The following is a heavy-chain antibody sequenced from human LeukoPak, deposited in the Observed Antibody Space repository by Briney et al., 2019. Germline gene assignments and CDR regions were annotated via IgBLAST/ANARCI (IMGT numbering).Heavy chain of an antibody. J-gene: IGHJ4*02. V-gene: IGHV3-74*01. Sequence: GGSLRLSCAASGFTFSSYWMHWVRQAPGKGLVWVSRINPDGTSTSYADSVKGRFTISRDNSKNTLFLQMNSLRPEDTAVYHCAKVALFSGYYPPFDYWGQGTLVTVSS. CDR3: AKVALFSGYYPPFDY. CDR2: INPDGTST. D-gene: IGHD3-22*01. CDR1: GFTFSSYW.